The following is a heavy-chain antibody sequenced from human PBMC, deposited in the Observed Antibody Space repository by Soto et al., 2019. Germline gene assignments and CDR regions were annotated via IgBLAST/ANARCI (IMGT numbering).Heavy chain of an antibody. J-gene: IGHJ4*02. CDR3: ARDSYCSGGSCLHYFDY. V-gene: IGHV1-69*13. Sequence: GASVKVSCKASGYTFTSYGISWVRQAPGQGLEWMGGIIPIFGTANYAQKFQGRVTITADESTSTAYMELSSLRSEDTAVYYCARDSYCSGGSCLHYFDYWGQGTLVTVSS. CDR1: GYTFTSYG. CDR2: IIPIFGTA. D-gene: IGHD2-15*01.